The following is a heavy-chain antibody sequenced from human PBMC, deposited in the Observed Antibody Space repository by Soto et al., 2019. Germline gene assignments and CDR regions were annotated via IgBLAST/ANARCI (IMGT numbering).Heavy chain of an antibody. CDR1: GGSINNSSFY. Sequence: QLQLQESGPGLVKPSETLSLTCTVSGGSINNSSFYWGWVRQPPGKRLEWIGSIYYSGSAYYNPSPNSRLTISVDTSKNLFALTLSSVTAADTAVYFCARRPLVRGIIPYYFDSWGQGTLVTVSS. D-gene: IGHD3-10*01. CDR2: IYYSGSA. J-gene: IGHJ4*02. V-gene: IGHV4-39*01. CDR3: ARRPLVRGIIPYYFDS.